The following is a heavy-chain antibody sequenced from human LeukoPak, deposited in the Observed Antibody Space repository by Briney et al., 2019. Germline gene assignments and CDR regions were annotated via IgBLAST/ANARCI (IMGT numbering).Heavy chain of an antibody. Sequence: GGSLRLSCAASGFTFSSYAMHWVRQAPGKGLEWVAVVSYDGSNKYYADSVKGRFSISRDNSKNTLYLQMNSLRAEDTAVYYCARAIDNYDSSGKDYWGQGTLVTVSS. CDR3: ARAIDNYDSSGKDY. J-gene: IGHJ4*02. V-gene: IGHV3-30-3*01. CDR1: GFTFSSYA. D-gene: IGHD3-22*01. CDR2: VSYDGSNK.